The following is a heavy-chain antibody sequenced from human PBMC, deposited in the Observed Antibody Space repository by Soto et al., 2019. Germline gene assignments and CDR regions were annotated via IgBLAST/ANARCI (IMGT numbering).Heavy chain of an antibody. CDR3: AKVTKRAAAGRYEYYKYGMDV. CDR1: GFAFSTYA. D-gene: IGHD6-13*01. J-gene: IGHJ6*02. Sequence: PGGSLRLSCAASGFAFSTYAMTWVRQAPGKGLEWVSVISGIGGSSYHAASVKGRFTISRDNSKNTLFLQMNGLRAEDTAVYYCAKVTKRAAAGRYEYYKYGMDVWGQGTTVTVSS. CDR2: ISGIGGSS. V-gene: IGHV3-23*01.